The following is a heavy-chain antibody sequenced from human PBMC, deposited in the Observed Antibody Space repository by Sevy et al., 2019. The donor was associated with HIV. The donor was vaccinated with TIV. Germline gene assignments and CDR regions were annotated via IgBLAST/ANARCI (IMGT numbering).Heavy chain of an antibody. J-gene: IGHJ3*02. Sequence: GESLKISCKGSRDNFNTYWIGWVRQMPGKALEWVGIIYPDDSDTRYNPSFQGHITISADRSISTAYLKWTSLKASDTAMYYCARRLVVYGAGSYTTFNIWGQGTMVTVSS. V-gene: IGHV5-51*01. CDR3: ARRLVVYGAGSYTTFNI. D-gene: IGHD3-10*01. CDR2: IYPDDSDT. CDR1: RDNFNTYW.